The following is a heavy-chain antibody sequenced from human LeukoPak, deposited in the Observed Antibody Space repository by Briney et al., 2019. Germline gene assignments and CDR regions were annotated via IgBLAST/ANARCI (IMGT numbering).Heavy chain of an antibody. CDR3: ARVAISTVTVDY. J-gene: IGHJ4*02. V-gene: IGHV4-39*07. Sequence: SETLSLTCTVSGGSISTSYYYWGWIRQPPGKGLEWIGNIHNSESTYYNPSLKSRVTISVDTSKNQFSLKLSSVTAADTAVYYCARVAISTVTVDYWGQGTLVTVSS. D-gene: IGHD4-11*01. CDR2: IHNSEST. CDR1: GGSISTSYYY.